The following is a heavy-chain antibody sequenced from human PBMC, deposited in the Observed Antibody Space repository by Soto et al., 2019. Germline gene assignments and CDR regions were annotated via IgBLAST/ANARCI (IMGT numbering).Heavy chain of an antibody. CDR1: GFTFSSYS. D-gene: IGHD6-19*01. Sequence: GASLRLSCAASGFTFSSYSMNWVRQAPGKGLEWVSSISSSSSYIYYADSVKGRFTISRDNAKNSLYLQMNSLRAEDTAVYYCARDHKRQWLVQSVGYYYGMDVWGQGTTVTVS. J-gene: IGHJ6*02. CDR2: ISSSSSYI. V-gene: IGHV3-21*01. CDR3: ARDHKRQWLVQSVGYYYGMDV.